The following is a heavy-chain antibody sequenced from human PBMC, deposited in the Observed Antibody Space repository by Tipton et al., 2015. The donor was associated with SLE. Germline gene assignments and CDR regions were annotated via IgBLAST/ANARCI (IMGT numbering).Heavy chain of an antibody. Sequence: TLSLTCAVYGGSLSGDYWNWIRQPPGRGLGWIGEINHSGSTNYNPSLKSRVTISIDTSKYQFSLNLSSTTAADTAVYYCARQRRSSSKSFDLWGQGTLVTVSS. CDR3: ARQRRSSSKSFDL. CDR2: INHSGST. V-gene: IGHV4-34*01. J-gene: IGHJ4*02. CDR1: GGSLSGDY. D-gene: IGHD6-6*01.